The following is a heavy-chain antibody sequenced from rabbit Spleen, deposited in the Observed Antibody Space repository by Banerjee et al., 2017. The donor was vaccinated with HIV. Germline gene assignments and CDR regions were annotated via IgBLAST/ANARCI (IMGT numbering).Heavy chain of an antibody. CDR2: IYLGDGST. Sequence: QEQLVESGGGLVQPEGSLTLTCKASGFDFSSNAMCWVRQAPGKGPEWIACIYLGDGSTYYPNWVNGRFSISRSTSLNTVDLKMTSLTAADTATYFCARNLENYAGSSYLDLWGQGTLVTVS. CDR1: GFDFSSNA. D-gene: IGHD8-1*01. CDR3: ARNLENYAGSSYLDL. J-gene: IGHJ4*01. V-gene: IGHV1S47*01.